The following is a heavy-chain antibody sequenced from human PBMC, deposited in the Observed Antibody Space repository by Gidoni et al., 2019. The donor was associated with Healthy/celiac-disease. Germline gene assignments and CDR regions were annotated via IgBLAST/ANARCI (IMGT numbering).Heavy chain of an antibody. CDR3: AHRLVDRFLEWLPLGDAFDI. J-gene: IGHJ3*02. CDR2: IYWDDDK. D-gene: IGHD3-3*01. CDR1: GFSLSTSGVG. Sequence: QITLKESGPTLVKPTQTLTLTCTFSGFSLSTSGVGVGWIRQPPGKALEWLALIYWDDDKRYSPSLKSRLTITKDTSKNQVVLTMTNMDPVDTATYYCAHRLVDRFLEWLPLGDAFDIWGQGTMVTVSS. V-gene: IGHV2-5*02.